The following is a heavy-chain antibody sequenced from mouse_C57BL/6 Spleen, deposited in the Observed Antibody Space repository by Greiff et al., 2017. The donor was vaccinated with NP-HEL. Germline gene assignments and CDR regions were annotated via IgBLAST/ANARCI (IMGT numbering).Heavy chain of an antibody. D-gene: IGHD3-2*02. CDR3: ARGTGSGAFDY. Sequence: VQLKESGPGMVKPSQSLSLTCTVTGYSITSGYDWHWIRHFPGNKLEWMGYISYSGSTNYNPSLKSRISITHDTSKNHFFLKLNSVTTEDTATYYCARGTGSGAFDYWGQGTTLTVSS. J-gene: IGHJ2*01. V-gene: IGHV3-1*01. CDR2: ISYSGST. CDR1: GYSITSGYD.